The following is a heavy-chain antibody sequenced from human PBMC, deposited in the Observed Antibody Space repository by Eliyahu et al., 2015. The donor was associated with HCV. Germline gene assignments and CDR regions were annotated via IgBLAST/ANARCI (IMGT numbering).Heavy chain of an antibody. CDR1: GGSITPYY. CDR3: ASGGGGIAVAGTGGWFDP. Sequence: QVQLQESGPGLVKPSETLSLTCTVSGGSITPYYWSWIRQPPGKGLEWIGYIYYSGSANYNPSLKSRVTISVDTSKNQFSLKLSSVTAADTAVYYCASGGGGIAVAGTGGWFDPWGQGTLVTVSS. J-gene: IGHJ5*02. D-gene: IGHD6-19*01. CDR2: IYYSGSA. V-gene: IGHV4-59*01.